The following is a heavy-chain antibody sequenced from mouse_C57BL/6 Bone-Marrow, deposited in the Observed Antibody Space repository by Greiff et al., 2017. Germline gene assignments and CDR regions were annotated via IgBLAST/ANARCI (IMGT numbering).Heavy chain of an antibody. Sequence: QVHLKESGPELVKPGASVKISCKASGYAFSSSWMNWVKQRPGKGLEWIGRIYPGDGDTNYNGKFKGKATLTADKSSSTAYMQLSSLTSEDSAVYFCARGGYDAWFAYWGQGTLVTVSA. CDR3: ARGGYDAWFAY. D-gene: IGHD2-2*01. J-gene: IGHJ3*01. V-gene: IGHV1-82*01. CDR1: GYAFSSSW. CDR2: IYPGDGDT.